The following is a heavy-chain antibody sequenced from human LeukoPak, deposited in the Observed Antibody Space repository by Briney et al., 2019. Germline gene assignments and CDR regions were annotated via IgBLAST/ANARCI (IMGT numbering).Heavy chain of an antibody. Sequence: PSETLSLTHAFYGGSFSDYYRSWIRQPPGRGLEWIGEIHPSGSTHYNPSLESLVIISPDTSKKQFSLKLSSVTAADSAVYYCAIGTDMPKSGCWGEGILVTVSS. CDR2: IHPSGST. V-gene: IGHV4-34*01. J-gene: IGHJ4*02. D-gene: IGHD2-2*01. CDR3: AIGTDMPKSGC. CDR1: GGSFSDYY.